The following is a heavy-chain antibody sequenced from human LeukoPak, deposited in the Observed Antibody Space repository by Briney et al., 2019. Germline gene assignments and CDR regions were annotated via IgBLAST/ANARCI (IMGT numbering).Heavy chain of an antibody. CDR1: GYSISNGYY. CDR3: ARGPPRYASY. J-gene: IGHJ4*02. CDR2: IDHSGNT. Sequence: PSQTLSLTCAVSGYSISNGYYWGWIRQPPGKGLEWIGSIDHSGNTFYNPSLKSRDTISVDTSKNQFSLKLTSVTAADTAIYYCARGPPRYASYWGQGTLVTVSS. D-gene: IGHD2-21*01. V-gene: IGHV4-38-2*01.